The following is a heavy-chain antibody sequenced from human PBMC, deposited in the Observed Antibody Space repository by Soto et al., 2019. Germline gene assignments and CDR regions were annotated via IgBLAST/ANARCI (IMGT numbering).Heavy chain of an antibody. CDR1: GGSIISGGYS. CDR2: IYHSGST. D-gene: IGHD6-6*01. V-gene: IGHV4-30-2*01. CDR3: ARGHQYSSSSNWFDP. Sequence: SETLSLTCAVSGGSIISGGYSWSWIRQAPGKGLEWIGYIYHSGSTYYNPSLKSRVTISVDRSKNQFSLKLSSVTAADTAVYYCARGHQYSSSSNWFDPWGQG. J-gene: IGHJ5*02.